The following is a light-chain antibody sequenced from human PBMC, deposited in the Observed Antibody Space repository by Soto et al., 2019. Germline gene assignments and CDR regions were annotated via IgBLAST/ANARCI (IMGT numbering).Light chain of an antibody. CDR1: SSDVGGYDF. CDR2: DVN. Sequence: QSVLTQPPSASGSPGQSVAISCTGTSSDVGGYDFVSWYQQHPGKAPKLMIYDVNKRPSGVPDRFSGSKSGNTASLTVSGLKAEDEADYYCTSYAGGFSWVFGGGTKVTVL. CDR3: TSYAGGFSWV. V-gene: IGLV2-8*01. J-gene: IGLJ3*02.